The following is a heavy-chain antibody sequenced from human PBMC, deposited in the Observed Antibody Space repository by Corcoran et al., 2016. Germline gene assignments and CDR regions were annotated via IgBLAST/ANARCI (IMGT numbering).Heavy chain of an antibody. CDR1: GGTFSSYA. Sequence: QVQLVQSGAEVKKPGSSVKVSCKASGGTFSSYAISWVRQAPGQGLEWMGGIIPIFGTANYAQKFQGRVTITADESTSTAYMARSSLRSEDTAGYYCERSLWSGYSYYYYYGMDVWGQGTTGTVSS. CDR2: IIPIFGTA. CDR3: ERSLWSGYSYYYYYGMDV. V-gene: IGHV1-69*01. J-gene: IGHJ6*02. D-gene: IGHD3-3*01.